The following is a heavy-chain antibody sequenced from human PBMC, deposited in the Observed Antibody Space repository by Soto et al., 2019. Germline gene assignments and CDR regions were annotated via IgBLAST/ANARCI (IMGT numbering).Heavy chain of an antibody. J-gene: IGHJ3*02. Sequence: QVQLQQWGAGLLKPSETLSLTCAVYAGSLSGYHFNWIRQPPGKGLEWIGEISHSGTTNYNSSLKSRVSISVDTSKNQLSLKLNSVTAADSAVYYCARGHDHVWGSHRYTPADAFDIWGRGTMVTVSS. CDR3: ARGHDHVWGSHRYTPADAFDI. V-gene: IGHV4-34*01. D-gene: IGHD3-16*02. CDR1: AGSLSGYH. CDR2: ISHSGTT.